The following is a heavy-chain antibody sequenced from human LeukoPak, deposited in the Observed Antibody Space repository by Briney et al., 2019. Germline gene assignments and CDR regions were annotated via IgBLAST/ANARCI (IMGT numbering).Heavy chain of an antibody. J-gene: IGHJ4*02. CDR1: GGTFSSYV. V-gene: IGHV1-69*06. CDR3: ARVSRSYYYDSSGYSTLDY. CDR2: IIPIFGTA. D-gene: IGHD3-22*01. Sequence: SVKVSCKASGGTFSSYVISWVRQAPGQGLEWMGGIIPIFGTANYAQKFQGRVTITADKSTSTAYMELSSLRSEDTAVYYCARVSRSYYYDSSGYSTLDYWGQGTLVTVSS.